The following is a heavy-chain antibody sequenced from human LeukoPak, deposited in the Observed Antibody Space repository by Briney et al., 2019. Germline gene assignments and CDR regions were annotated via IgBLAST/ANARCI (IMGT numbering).Heavy chain of an antibody. CDR2: ISAYNGNT. J-gene: IGHJ6*03. CDR3: ATFSGSNRYYYYYMDV. V-gene: IGHV1-18*01. D-gene: IGHD1-26*01. Sequence: GASVKVSCKASGYTFTSYGISWVRQAPGQGLEWMGWISAYNGNTNYAQKLQGGVTMTTDTSTSTAYMELRSLRSDDTAVYYCATFSGSNRYYYYYMDVWGKGTTVTVSS. CDR1: GYTFTSYG.